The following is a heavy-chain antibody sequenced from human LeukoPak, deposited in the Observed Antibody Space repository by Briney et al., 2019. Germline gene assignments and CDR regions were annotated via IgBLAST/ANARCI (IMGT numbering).Heavy chain of an antibody. CDR3: ARDCSGGSCSSTDDY. CDR2: IYYSGST. V-gene: IGHV4-30-4*08. Sequence: SETLSLTCTVSGGSISSGDYYWSWIRQPPGKGLEWIGYIYYSGSTYYNPSLKSRVTISVDTSKNQFSLKLSSVTAADTAVYYCARDCSGGSCSSTDDYWGQGTLVTVSS. CDR1: GGSISSGDYY. J-gene: IGHJ4*02. D-gene: IGHD2-15*01.